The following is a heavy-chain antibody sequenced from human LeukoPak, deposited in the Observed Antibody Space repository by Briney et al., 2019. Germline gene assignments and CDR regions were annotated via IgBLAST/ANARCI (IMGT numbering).Heavy chain of an antibody. CDR3: ARDSVPLYSSGWMDYYYGMDV. CDR2: IRTDSSTI. CDR1: GFTFSSYS. J-gene: IGHJ6*02. V-gene: IGHV3-48*04. Sequence: GSLRLSCAASGFTFSSYSMNWVRQAPGKGLEWISYIRTDSSTIYYADSVKGRFTISRGNAKNSLYLQLNSLRAEDTAVYYCARDSVPLYSSGWMDYYYGMDVWGQGTTVTVSS. D-gene: IGHD6-19*01.